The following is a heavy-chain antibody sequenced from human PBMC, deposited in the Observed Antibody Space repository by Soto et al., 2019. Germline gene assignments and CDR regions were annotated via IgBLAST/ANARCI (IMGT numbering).Heavy chain of an antibody. CDR1: GASISTNSHY. V-gene: IGHV4-61*03. D-gene: IGHD3-16*01. CDR2: IYYNGRI. J-gene: IGHJ1*01. Sequence: LETRSHTRPVSGASISTNSHYRKWKLQAQGKGLEWIEYIYYNGRINYNPALKSRVTISVDMSKNDYSLELHSVTASNTAVYYCAPQPHSNSWGDLHHWGQGTLVTVSS. CDR3: APQPHSNSWGDLHH.